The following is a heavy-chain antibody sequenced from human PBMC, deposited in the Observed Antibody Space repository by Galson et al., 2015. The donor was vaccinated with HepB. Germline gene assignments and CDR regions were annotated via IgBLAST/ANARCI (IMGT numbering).Heavy chain of an antibody. V-gene: IGHV1-8*01. CDR2: MNPNSGNT. CDR3: ARGGEGYCSSTSCYARTYYYYYYMDV. CDR1: GYTFTSYD. D-gene: IGHD2-2*01. J-gene: IGHJ6*03. Sequence: SVKVSCKASGYTFTSYDINWVRQATGQGLEWMGWMNPNSGNTGYAQKFQGRVTMTRNTSISTAYMELSSLRSEDTAVYYCARGGEGYCSSTSCYARTYYYYYYMDVWGKGTTVTVSS.